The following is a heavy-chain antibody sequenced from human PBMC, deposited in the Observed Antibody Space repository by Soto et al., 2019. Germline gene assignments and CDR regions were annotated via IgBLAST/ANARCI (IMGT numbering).Heavy chain of an antibody. CDR1: GYTFTGYY. Sequence: EASVKVSCKASGYTFTGYYMHWVRQAPGQGLEWMGWINPNSGGTNYAQKFQGWVTMTRDTSISTAYMELSRLRSDDTAVYYCARPGDYDLAYFQHWGQGTLVTVSS. CDR3: ARPGDYDLAYFQH. CDR2: INPNSGGT. D-gene: IGHD4-17*01. V-gene: IGHV1-2*04. J-gene: IGHJ1*01.